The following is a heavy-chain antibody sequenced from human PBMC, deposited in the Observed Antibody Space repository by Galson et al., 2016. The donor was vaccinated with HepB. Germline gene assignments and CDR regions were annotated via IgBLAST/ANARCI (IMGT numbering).Heavy chain of an antibody. CDR2: VHYSGSY. D-gene: IGHD4-17*01. V-gene: IGHV4-39*01. Sequence: SETLSLTCTVSGGSISSSSFYWGWIRQPPGKGLEWLGSVHYSGSYYNNPSLRRRLTISVSVDTSKNQFSLKLNSVTAADTAEYYCARQRGTTVNTWYFDLWGRGTLVTVSS. CDR1: GGSISSSSFY. CDR3: ARQRGTTVNTWYFDL. J-gene: IGHJ2*01.